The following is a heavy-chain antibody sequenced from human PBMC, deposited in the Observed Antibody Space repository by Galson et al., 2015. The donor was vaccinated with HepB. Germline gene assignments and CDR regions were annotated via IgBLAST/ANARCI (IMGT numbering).Heavy chain of an antibody. CDR2: TYYSGST. D-gene: IGHD6-13*01. Sequence: TLSLTCTVSGGSISSGGYSWSWLRQPPGKGLEWIGYTYYSGSTYYNPSLKSRVTISVDTSKNQFSLKLSSVTAADTAVYYCARVLLPSVLGSSWTQYFDLWGRGTLVTVSS. J-gene: IGHJ2*01. CDR1: GGSISSGGYS. CDR3: ARVLLPSVLGSSWTQYFDL. V-gene: IGHV4-30-4*07.